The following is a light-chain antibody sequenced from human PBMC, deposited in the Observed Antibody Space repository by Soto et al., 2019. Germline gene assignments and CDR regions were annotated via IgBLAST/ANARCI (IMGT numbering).Light chain of an antibody. CDR1: SSDVGGYNS. V-gene: IGLV2-8*01. CDR3: SSYAGINSFYV. J-gene: IGLJ1*01. CDR2: EVS. Sequence: QSVLTQPPSASGSSGQSVTISCTGTSSDVGGYNSVSWYQQHPGKAPKLIIYEVSERPSGVPDRFSGSKSGNTASLTVSGLQAEDEADYYCSSYAGINSFYVFGTGTKVTVL.